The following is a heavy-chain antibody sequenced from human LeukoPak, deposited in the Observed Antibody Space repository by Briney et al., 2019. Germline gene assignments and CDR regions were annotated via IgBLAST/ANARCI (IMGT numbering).Heavy chain of an antibody. D-gene: IGHD5-18*01. J-gene: IGHJ4*02. CDR3: ARDSRGYNYLYFDY. Sequence: PGGSLRLSCAASGFTVSNNYMSWVRQAPGKRLEWVSVIYSGGSTYYADSVKGRFTISRDNSKNTLYLQMNSLRAEDTAVYYCARDSRGYNYLYFDYWGQGTLVTVSS. V-gene: IGHV3-53*01. CDR2: IYSGGST. CDR1: GFTVSNNY.